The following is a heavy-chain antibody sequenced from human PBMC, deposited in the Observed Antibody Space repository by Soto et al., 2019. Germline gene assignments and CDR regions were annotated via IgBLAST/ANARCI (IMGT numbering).Heavy chain of an antibody. CDR1: GYTLTSYA. V-gene: IGHV1-3*01. J-gene: IGHJ3*02. CDR2: INAGNGNT. Sequence: GASVKVSCKASGYTLTSYAMHWVRQAPGQRLEWMGWINAGNGNTKYSQKFQGRVTITRDTSASTAYMELSSLRSEDTAVYYCASYSTDSGSYYPDDAFDIWGQGTMVTVSS. CDR3: ASYSTDSGSYYPDDAFDI. D-gene: IGHD1-26*01.